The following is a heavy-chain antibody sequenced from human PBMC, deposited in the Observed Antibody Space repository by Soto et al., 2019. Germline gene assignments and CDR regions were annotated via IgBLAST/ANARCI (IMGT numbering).Heavy chain of an antibody. CDR2: IKSKTDGETT. CDR1: GFSFNSGW. Sequence: PGGSLRLSCAASGFSFNSGWMNWVRQAPGKGLEWVGRIKSKTDGETTDYAAPVKGRFTISRDDSKNTLYLQMNSLKTEDTAVYYCTADLHYWGQGTLVTVSS. V-gene: IGHV3-15*01. J-gene: IGHJ4*02. CDR3: TADLHY.